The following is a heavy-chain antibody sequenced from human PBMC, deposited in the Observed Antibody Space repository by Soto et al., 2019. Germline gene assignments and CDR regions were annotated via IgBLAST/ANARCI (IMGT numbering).Heavy chain of an antibody. CDR2: ISGSGGST. J-gene: IGHJ4*02. CDR3: AKLWAYGDYVFDY. Sequence: GGSLRLSCAASGFTFSSYAMSWVRQAPGKGLEWVSAISGSGGSTYYADSVKGRFAISRDNSKNTLYLQMNSLRAEDTAVYYCAKLWAYGDYVFDYWGQGTLVTVSS. CDR1: GFTFSSYA. D-gene: IGHD4-17*01. V-gene: IGHV3-23*01.